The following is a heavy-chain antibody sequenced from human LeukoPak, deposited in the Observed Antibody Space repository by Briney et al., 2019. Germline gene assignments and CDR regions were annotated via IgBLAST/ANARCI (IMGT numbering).Heavy chain of an antibody. CDR1: GGSFSGYY. D-gene: IGHD3-22*01. CDR2: INHSGST. CDR3: ARQDSYDMALT. J-gene: IGHJ5*02. Sequence: SETLSLTCAVYGGSFSGYYWSWIRQPPGKGLEWIGEINHSGSTNYNPSLKSRVTISVDTSKNQFSLKLGSVTAADTAVYYCARQDSYDMALTWGQGTLVTVSS. V-gene: IGHV4-34*01.